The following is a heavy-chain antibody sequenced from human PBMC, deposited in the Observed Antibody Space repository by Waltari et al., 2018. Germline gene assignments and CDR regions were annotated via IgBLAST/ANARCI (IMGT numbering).Heavy chain of an antibody. Sequence: QLQLQESGPGLVKPSETLSLTCTVPGGYISSRRYYWGWIRQPPGKGLEWIGSIYYSGSTYYNPSLKSRVTISVDTSKNQFSLKLSSVTAADTAVYYCASPKLLCGGDCYGFDYWGQGTLVTVSS. V-gene: IGHV4-39*01. CDR3: ASPKLLCGGDCYGFDY. CDR2: IYYSGST. J-gene: IGHJ4*02. CDR1: GGYISSRRYY. D-gene: IGHD2-21*02.